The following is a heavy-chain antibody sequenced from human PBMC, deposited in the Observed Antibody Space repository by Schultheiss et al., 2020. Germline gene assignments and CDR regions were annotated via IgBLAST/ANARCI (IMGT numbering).Heavy chain of an antibody. V-gene: IGHV1-2*02. J-gene: IGHJ2*01. Sequence: ASVKVSCKASGYTFTGYYMHWVRQAPGQGLEWMGWINPNSGGTNYAQKFQGRVTMTRDTSISTAYMELSRLRSDDTAVYYCARGSRDCGGDCYGWYFDLWGRGTLVTVSS. CDR1: GYTFTGYY. D-gene: IGHD2-21*02. CDR3: ARGSRDCGGDCYGWYFDL. CDR2: INPNSGGT.